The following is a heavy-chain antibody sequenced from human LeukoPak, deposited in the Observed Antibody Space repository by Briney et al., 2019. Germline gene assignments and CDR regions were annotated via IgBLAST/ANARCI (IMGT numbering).Heavy chain of an antibody. J-gene: IGHJ6*02. CDR3: ARGKENYYYGMDV. V-gene: IGHV3-66*01. CDR2: IYSGCST. CDR1: GFTVSSNY. Sequence: GGSLRLSCAASGFTVSSNYMSWVRQAPGKGLEWVSVIYSGCSTYYADSVKGRFTISRDNSKNTLYLQMNSLRAEDTAVYYCARGKENYYYGMDVWGQGTTVTVSS.